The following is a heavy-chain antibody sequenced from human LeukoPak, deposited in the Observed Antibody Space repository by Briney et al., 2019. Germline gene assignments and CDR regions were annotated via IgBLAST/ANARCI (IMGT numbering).Heavy chain of an antibody. CDR1: GGSISSYY. Sequence: SETLSLTCTVSGGSISSYYWRWLRQPPGKALEWIGYIYYSGSTNYNPSLKSRVTISVDTSKNQFSLKLSSVTAADTAVYYCARAGITMIVGTWGQGTLVTVSS. CDR3: ARAGITMIVGT. D-gene: IGHD3-22*01. CDR2: IYYSGST. V-gene: IGHV4-59*01. J-gene: IGHJ5*02.